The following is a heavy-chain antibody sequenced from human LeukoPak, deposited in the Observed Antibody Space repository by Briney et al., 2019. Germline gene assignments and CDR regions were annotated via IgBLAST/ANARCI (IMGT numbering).Heavy chain of an antibody. CDR3: AKGGRGYSGYLIDY. J-gene: IGHJ4*02. D-gene: IGHD5-12*01. Sequence: GGSLRLSCAASGFTFSSYAISWVRQAPGKVLEWVSAIIGSGGSTFYADSVKGRFSISRHNSKNTLYLQMNSLRAEDTAVYYCAKGGRGYSGYLIDYWGQGTLVTVSS. CDR2: IIGSGGST. V-gene: IGHV3-23*01. CDR1: GFTFSSYA.